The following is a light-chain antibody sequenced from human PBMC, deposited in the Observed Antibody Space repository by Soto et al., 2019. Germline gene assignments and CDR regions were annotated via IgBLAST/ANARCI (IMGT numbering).Light chain of an antibody. V-gene: IGLV2-23*01. CDR1: SSDVGSYNL. Sequence: QPASVSGSPGQSITISCTGTSSDVGSYNLVSWYQQHPGKAPKLMIYEGSKRPSGVSNRFSGSKSGNTASLTISGLQAEDEADYYCCSYAGSDVVFGGGTKVTVL. J-gene: IGLJ2*01. CDR3: CSYAGSDVV. CDR2: EGS.